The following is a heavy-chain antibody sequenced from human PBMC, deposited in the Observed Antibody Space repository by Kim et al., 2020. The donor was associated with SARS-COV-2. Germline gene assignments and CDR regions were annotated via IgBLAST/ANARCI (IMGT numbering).Heavy chain of an antibody. J-gene: IGHJ3*02. Sequence: GGSLRLSCAASGFTFDDYTMHWVRQAPGKGLEWVSLISWDGGSTYYADSVKGRFTISRDNSKNSLYVQMNSLRTEDTALYYCVGGMRGDDAFDIWGQGT. CDR2: ISWDGGST. V-gene: IGHV3-43*01. CDR1: GFTFDDYT. CDR3: VGGMRGDDAFDI.